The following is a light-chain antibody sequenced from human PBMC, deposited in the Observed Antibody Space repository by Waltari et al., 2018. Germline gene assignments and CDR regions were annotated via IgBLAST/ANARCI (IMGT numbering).Light chain of an antibody. J-gene: IGLJ1*01. CDR3: SSYAGNYIYV. V-gene: IGLV2-8*01. CDR2: AVT. Sequence: QSALTQPPSASGSPGQSVTISCPGTSGDIGTYAHVSWYQQHPGKAPKVIVYAVTKRPSGVPDRFSGSKSGDTAFLTVSGLQAEDEADYYCSSYAGNYIYVFGTGTEVTV. CDR1: SGDIGTYAH.